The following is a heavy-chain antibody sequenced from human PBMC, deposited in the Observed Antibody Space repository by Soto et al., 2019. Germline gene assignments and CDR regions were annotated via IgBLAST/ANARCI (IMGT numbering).Heavy chain of an antibody. J-gene: IGHJ4*02. CDR2: IIPIFGTA. D-gene: IGHD3-16*01. CDR1: GGTFSNHA. CDR3: ARDGGWLQPRYYLDY. V-gene: IGHV1-69*06. Sequence: QVQLVQSGAEVKKPGSSVRVSCKSSGGTFSNHAITWVRQAPGQGLEWMGGIIPIFGTANYAQKFQGRVTITADKSTSTAYMELSSLKSEDTAVYYCARDGGWLQPRYYLDYWGQGTLVTVSS.